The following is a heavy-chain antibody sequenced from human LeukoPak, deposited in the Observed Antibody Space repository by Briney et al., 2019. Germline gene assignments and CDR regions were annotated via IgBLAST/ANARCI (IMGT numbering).Heavy chain of an antibody. CDR2: ISSSSIYI. D-gene: IGHD6-6*01. CDR3: ARVPYSSSTQSAFDI. Sequence: GGSLRLSCAASGFTFSSYWMTWVRQAPGKGLEWVSSISSSSIYIYYADSVKGRFTISRDNAKDSLYLQMNTLRAEDTAVYYCARVPYSSSTQSAFDIWGQGTMVTVSS. V-gene: IGHV3-21*01. J-gene: IGHJ3*02. CDR1: GFTFSSYW.